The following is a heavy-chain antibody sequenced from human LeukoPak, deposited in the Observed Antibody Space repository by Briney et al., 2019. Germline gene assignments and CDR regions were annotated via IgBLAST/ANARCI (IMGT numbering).Heavy chain of an antibody. V-gene: IGHV3-53*05. CDR3: ARDPLGVSFIHYYFDY. Sequence: GGSLRLSCAASGFTVSSNYMSWVRQAPGKGLEWVSVIYSGGSTYYADSVKGRFTISRDNSKNTLYLQMNSLRAEDTAVYYCARDPLGVSFIHYYFDYWGQGTLVTVSS. CDR2: IYSGGST. D-gene: IGHD3-16*01. J-gene: IGHJ4*02. CDR1: GFTVSSNY.